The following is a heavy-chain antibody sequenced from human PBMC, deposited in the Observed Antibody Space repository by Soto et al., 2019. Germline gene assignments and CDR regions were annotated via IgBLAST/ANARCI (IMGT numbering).Heavy chain of an antibody. D-gene: IGHD4-17*01. V-gene: IGHV3-66*01. CDR1: GFTVSRNS. CDR2: IYRGGST. CDR3: AGRNSGDYPYFDF. J-gene: IGHJ4*02. Sequence: GGSLRLSCAASGFTVSRNSMTWVRQAPGKGLEWVSLIYRGGSTYYADSVKGRFTISRDSSKNTLYLQMNSLRADDTALYYCAGRNSGDYPYFDFWGPGTLVTV.